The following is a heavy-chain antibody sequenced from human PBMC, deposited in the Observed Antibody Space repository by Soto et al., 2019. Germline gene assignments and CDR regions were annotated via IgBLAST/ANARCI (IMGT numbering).Heavy chain of an antibody. J-gene: IGHJ6*03. CDR1: GGSFSGYY. Sequence: SETLSLTCAVYGGSFSGYYWSWIRQPPGKGLEWIGEINHSGSTNYNPPLKSRVTISVDTSKNQFSLKLSSVTAADTAVYYCAREGLMIADRPEIYYYYYYMDVWGKGTTVTVSS. CDR3: AREGLMIADRPEIYYYYYYMDV. CDR2: INHSGST. V-gene: IGHV4-34*01. D-gene: IGHD6-6*01.